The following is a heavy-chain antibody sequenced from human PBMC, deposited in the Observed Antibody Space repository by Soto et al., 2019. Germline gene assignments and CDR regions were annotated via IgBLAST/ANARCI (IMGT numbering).Heavy chain of an antibody. J-gene: IGHJ3*02. Sequence: EVQLVESGGGLVQPGGSLRLSCAASGFTVSSNYMSWVRQAPGKGLEWVSVIYSGGSTYYADYVKGRFTISRDNSKNTLYRQMNSLRAEDTAVYYCARDPPLGYCSSTSCPSAFDIWGQGTMVTVSS. CDR1: GFTVSSNY. CDR3: ARDPPLGYCSSTSCPSAFDI. CDR2: IYSGGST. D-gene: IGHD2-2*01. V-gene: IGHV3-66*01.